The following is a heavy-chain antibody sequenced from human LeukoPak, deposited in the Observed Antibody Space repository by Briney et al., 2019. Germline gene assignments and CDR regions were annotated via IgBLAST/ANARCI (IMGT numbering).Heavy chain of an antibody. CDR1: GFTFSSFW. CDR3: ARVRMGDDFNPFDY. D-gene: IGHD3-16*01. J-gene: IGHJ4*02. V-gene: IGHV3-74*01. Sequence: PGGSLRLSCAASGFTFSSFWIYWVRHAPGKGLGWVSRTESDGSETLYADSVKGRFTISRDNAKNTLYLQMNSLRAEDTAVYYCARVRMGDDFNPFDYWGQGTLVTVSS. CDR2: TESDGSET.